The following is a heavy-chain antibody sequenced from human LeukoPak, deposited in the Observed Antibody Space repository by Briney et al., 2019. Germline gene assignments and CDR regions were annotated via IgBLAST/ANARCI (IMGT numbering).Heavy chain of an antibody. CDR2: IYYSGST. CDR1: GGYISSSSYY. D-gene: IGHD4-23*01. V-gene: IGHV4-39*07. CDR3: ARDWTTVVTKYFDY. Sequence: PSETLSLTCTVSGGYISSSSYYWGWIRQPPGKGLEWIGSIYYSGSTYYNPSLKSRVTISVDTSKNQFSLKLSSVTAADTAVYYCARDWTTVVTKYFDYWGQGTLVTVSS. J-gene: IGHJ4*02.